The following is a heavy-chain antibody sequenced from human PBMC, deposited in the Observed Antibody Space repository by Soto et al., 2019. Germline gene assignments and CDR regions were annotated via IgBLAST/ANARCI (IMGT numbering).Heavy chain of an antibody. V-gene: IGHV3-74*01. D-gene: IGHD1-7*01. CDR2: INSDGSST. Sequence: GGSLRLSCAASGFTFSSYWMHWVRQAPGKGLVWVSRINSDGSSTSYADSVKGRFTISRDNAKNTLYLQMNSLRAEDTAVYYCARAGPQLHGAFDIWGQGTMVTVSS. CDR3: ARAGPQLHGAFDI. CDR1: GFTFSSYW. J-gene: IGHJ3*02.